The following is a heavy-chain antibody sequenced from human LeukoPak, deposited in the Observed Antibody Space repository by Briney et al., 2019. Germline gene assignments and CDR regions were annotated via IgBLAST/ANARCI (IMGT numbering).Heavy chain of an antibody. CDR3: ARAHGLLQPPGGY. CDR1: GGSISSSSYY. D-gene: IGHD2-21*02. J-gene: IGHJ4*02. Sequence: SETLSLTCTVSGGSISSSSYYWGWIRQPPGKGLEWIGEINHSGSTNYNPSLKSRVTISVDTSKNQFSLKLSSVTAADTAVYYCARAHGLLQPPGGYWGQGTLVTVFS. CDR2: INHSGST. V-gene: IGHV4-39*07.